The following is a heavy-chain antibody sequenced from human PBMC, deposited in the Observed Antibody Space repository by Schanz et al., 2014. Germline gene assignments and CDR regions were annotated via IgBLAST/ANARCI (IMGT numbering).Heavy chain of an antibody. CDR3: ARDGRKYSSGTLDYFDN. V-gene: IGHV3-30*04. Sequence: QVQLVESGGGVVQPGRSLRLSCAASGFTFSNFAIHWVRQAPGKGLEWVAVISYDGSHKDYADSVKGRFTISRDNSKNTLYLQMNSLRAEDTAIYYCARDGRKYSSGTLDYFDNWGQGTLVTVSS. CDR2: ISYDGSHK. CDR1: GFTFSNFA. D-gene: IGHD6-25*01. J-gene: IGHJ4*02.